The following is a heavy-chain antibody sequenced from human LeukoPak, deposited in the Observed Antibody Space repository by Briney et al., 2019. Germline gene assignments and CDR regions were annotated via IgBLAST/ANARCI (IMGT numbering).Heavy chain of an antibody. J-gene: IGHJ6*03. CDR2: IYFSGSTI. CDR3: AKDSKIVGPTFRSYHYMDV. Sequence: PGGSLRLSCAVSGFTFSNYEINWLRQAPGKGLEWVSYIYFSGSTIHYADSVRGRFTISRDNSKKTLYLQMNSLRAEETAVYYCAKDSKIVGPTFRSYHYMDVWGKGTTVTVSS. D-gene: IGHD1-26*01. V-gene: IGHV3-48*03. CDR1: GFTFSNYE.